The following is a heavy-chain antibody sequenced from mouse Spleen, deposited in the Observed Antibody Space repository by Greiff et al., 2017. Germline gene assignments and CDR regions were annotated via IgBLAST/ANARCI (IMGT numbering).Heavy chain of an antibody. CDR1: GYTFTSYW. V-gene: IGHV1-69*01. CDR2: IDPSDSYT. Sequence: VQLQQPGAELVMPGASVKLSCKASGYTFTSYWMHWVKQRPGQGLEWIGEIDPSDSYTNYNQKFKGKATLTVDKYSSTAYMQLSSLTSEDSAIYYCASHYCDGSYRFAYWGQGTLVTVSA. J-gene: IGHJ3*01. D-gene: IGHD1-1*02. CDR3: ASHYCDGSYRFAY.